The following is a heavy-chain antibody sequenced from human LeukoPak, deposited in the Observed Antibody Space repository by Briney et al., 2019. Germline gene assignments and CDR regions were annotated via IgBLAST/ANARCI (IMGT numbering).Heavy chain of an antibody. CDR1: GFTFSRYW. J-gene: IGHJ3*02. CDR3: ARTASPVVPAPDAFDI. Sequence: GGSLRLSCAASGFTFSRYWMSWVRQAPGKGREWDSSISSSSSYIYYADSVKGRFTISRDNAKNSLYLQMNSLRAEDTAVYYCARTASPVVPAPDAFDIWGQGTMVTVSS. CDR2: ISSSSSYI. V-gene: IGHV3-21*01. D-gene: IGHD2-2*01.